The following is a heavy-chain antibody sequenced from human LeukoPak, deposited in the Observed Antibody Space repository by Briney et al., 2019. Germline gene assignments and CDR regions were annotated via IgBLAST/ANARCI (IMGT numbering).Heavy chain of an antibody. CDR1: GLTFSTYR. CDR3: ARDKDVYFDY. Sequence: GGSLRLSCAASGLTFSTYRMNWVRQAPGKGLEWVSSISSSSYIYYADSVKGRITISRDNAKNSLYLQMNSLRVEDTAVYYCARDKDVYFDYWGQGTLVTVSS. CDR2: ISSSSYI. J-gene: IGHJ4*02. V-gene: IGHV3-21*01.